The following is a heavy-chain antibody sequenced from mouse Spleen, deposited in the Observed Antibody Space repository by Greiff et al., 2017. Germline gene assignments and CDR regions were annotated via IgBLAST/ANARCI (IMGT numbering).Heavy chain of an antibody. J-gene: IGHJ2*01. Sequence: EVKLVESGGGLVKPGGSLKLSCAASGFTFSSYAMSWVRQTPEKRLEWVATISSGGSYTYYPDSVKGRFTISRDNAKNTLYLKMSSLRSEDTAMYYCARGGDFDYWGQGTTLTVSS. CDR2: ISSGGSYT. CDR1: GFTFSSYA. CDR3: ARGGDFDY. V-gene: IGHV5-9-1*01.